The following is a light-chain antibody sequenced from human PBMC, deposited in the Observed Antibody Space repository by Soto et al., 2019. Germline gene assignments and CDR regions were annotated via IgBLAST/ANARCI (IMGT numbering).Light chain of an antibody. CDR2: DVS. J-gene: IGLJ3*02. CDR3: SSYTSTNSWV. V-gene: IGLV2-14*01. CDR1: SSDVGGYNY. Sequence: QSALTQSASVSGSPGQSITISCTGTSSDVGGYNYVSWYQQHPGKAPTLIIYDVSNRPSGVSPRFSGSKSGNTASLTISGLQAEDEADYSCSSYTSTNSWVFGGGTKLTVL.